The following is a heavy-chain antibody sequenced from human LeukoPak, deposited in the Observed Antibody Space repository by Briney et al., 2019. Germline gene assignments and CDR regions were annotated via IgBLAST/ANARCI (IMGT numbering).Heavy chain of an antibody. J-gene: IGHJ4*02. V-gene: IGHV3-23*01. CDR1: GFTFSSYG. Sequence: GGSLRLSCAASGFTFSSYGMSWVRQAPGKGLEWVSAISGSGGSTYYADSVKGRFTISRDNSKNTLYLQMNSLRAEDTAVYYCAKVHCTNGVCPRHSAAGHTDYWGQGTLVTVSS. CDR2: ISGSGGST. D-gene: IGHD2-8*01. CDR3: AKVHCTNGVCPRHSAAGHTDY.